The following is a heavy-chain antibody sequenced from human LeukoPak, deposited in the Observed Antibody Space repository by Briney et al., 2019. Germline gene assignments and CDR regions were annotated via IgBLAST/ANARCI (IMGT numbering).Heavy chain of an antibody. V-gene: IGHV4-59*01. CDR2: IYHSGGT. CDR1: GGSINDAS. Sequence: SETLSLTCTLSGGSINDASWNWIRKPPGQGREWIGYIYHSGGTNYNPSLRGRVTISLDTSKNQFSLKLSSVTAADTAVYYCARVGTYYRSLDSWGQGTLVTVSS. J-gene: IGHJ4*02. CDR3: ARVGTYYRSLDS. D-gene: IGHD3-10*01.